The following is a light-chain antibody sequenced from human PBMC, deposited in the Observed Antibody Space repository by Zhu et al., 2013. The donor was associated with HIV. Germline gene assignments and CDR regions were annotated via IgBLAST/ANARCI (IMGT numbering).Light chain of an antibody. V-gene: IGKV1-39*01. CDR3: QQSYITPYT. Sequence: DIQMTQSPSSLSASVGYRVTISCRASQTISSYLNWYQQKPGKAPKLLIYASSHLQGGVPSRFGGSGSGTHFTLTISSLQPEDFATYYCQQSYITPYTFGQGTKLDLK. CDR1: QTISSY. CDR2: ASS. J-gene: IGKJ2*01.